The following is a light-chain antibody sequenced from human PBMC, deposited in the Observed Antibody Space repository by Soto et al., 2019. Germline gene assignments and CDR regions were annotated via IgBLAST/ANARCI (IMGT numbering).Light chain of an antibody. CDR2: GSF. CDR3: QQYNNWWT. Sequence: EIVMTQSPATLSVSPGESATPSCRASHSITSDLAWYQQRPGQGPRLLIYGSFRRAPGTPARFSGSGSGTEFTLTISSLQSEDFAVYYCQQYNNWWTFGQGTKVEIK. V-gene: IGKV3-15*01. J-gene: IGKJ1*01. CDR1: HSITSD.